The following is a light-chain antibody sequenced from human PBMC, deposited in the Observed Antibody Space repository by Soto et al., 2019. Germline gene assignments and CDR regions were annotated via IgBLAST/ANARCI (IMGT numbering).Light chain of an antibody. CDR3: QSHDNSLSGFYV. V-gene: IGLV2-14*01. J-gene: IGLJ1*01. CDR1: SSDVGSYNY. Sequence: QSVLTQPASVSGSPGQSITISCTGTSSDVGSYNYVSWYQQHPGKAPKLMIYEVSNRPSGVSDRFSGSKSGTSASLAITGLQAEDEADYYCQSHDNSLSGFYVFGTGTKVTVL. CDR2: EVS.